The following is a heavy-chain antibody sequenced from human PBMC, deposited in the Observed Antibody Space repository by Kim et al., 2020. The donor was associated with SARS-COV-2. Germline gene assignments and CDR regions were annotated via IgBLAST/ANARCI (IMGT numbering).Heavy chain of an antibody. Sequence: GGSLRLSCAASGFTVSSNYMSWVRQAPGKGLEWVSVIYSGGSTYYADSVKGRFTISRDNSKNTLYLQMNSLRAEDTAVYYCARPFLGFGELNDAFDIWGQGTMVTVSS. CDR1: GFTVSSNY. CDR2: IYSGGST. V-gene: IGHV3-66*04. CDR3: ARPFLGFGELNDAFDI. J-gene: IGHJ3*02. D-gene: IGHD3-10*01.